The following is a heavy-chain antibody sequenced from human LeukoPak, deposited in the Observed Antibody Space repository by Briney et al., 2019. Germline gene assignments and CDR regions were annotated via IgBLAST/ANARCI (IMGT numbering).Heavy chain of an antibody. CDR3: AKDQSSGWPKYYFDY. J-gene: IGHJ4*02. CDR2: IWHGGSNK. Sequence: GGSLRLSCAASGFTFSSYGMHWVRQAPGKGLEWVADIWHGGSNKYYADSVKGRFTISRDNSKTTLYLQMTRLRAEDTAVYYCAKDQSSGWPKYYFDYWGQGTLVTASS. D-gene: IGHD6-19*01. CDR1: GFTFSSYG. V-gene: IGHV3-33*06.